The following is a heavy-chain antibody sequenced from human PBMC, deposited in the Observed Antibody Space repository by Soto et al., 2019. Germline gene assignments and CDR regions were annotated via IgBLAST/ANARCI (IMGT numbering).Heavy chain of an antibody. CDR3: ARAPLWSVSHFDC. D-gene: IGHD3-3*01. CDR2: ISSSSSYI. V-gene: IGHV3-21*01. CDR1: AFTFSSCI. J-gene: IGHJ4*02. Sequence: EGSLRLSCAASAFTFSSCIMNCVRQSRGKGLEWVSSISSSSSYIYYAASEKGRFTISRDHAKNSLYLQTNSLSAQVTAMYYCARAPLWSVSHFDCWGEGTRVTVAS.